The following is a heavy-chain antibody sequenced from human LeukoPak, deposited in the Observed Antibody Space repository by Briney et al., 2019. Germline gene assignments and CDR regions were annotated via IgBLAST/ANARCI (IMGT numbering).Heavy chain of an antibody. CDR3: ARAGIAAAGGGHYYYYYYMGV. V-gene: IGHV6-1*01. Sequence: SQTLSLTCAISGDSVSSNSAAWNWIRQSPSRGLEWLGRTYYRSKWYNDYAVSVKSRITINPDTSKNQFSLQLNSVTPEDTAVYYCARAGIAAAGGGHYYYYYYMGVWGKGTTVTVSS. J-gene: IGHJ6*03. D-gene: IGHD6-13*01. CDR1: GDSVSSNSAA. CDR2: TYYRSKWYN.